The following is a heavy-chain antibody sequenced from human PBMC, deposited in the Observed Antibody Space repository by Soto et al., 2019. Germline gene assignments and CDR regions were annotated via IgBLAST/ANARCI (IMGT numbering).Heavy chain of an antibody. CDR1: GGSFSGYY. CDR2: INHSGST. CDR3: ARADFWSGHWGRVRAKNWFDP. J-gene: IGHJ5*02. V-gene: IGHV4-34*01. Sequence: PSETLSLTCAVYGGSFSGYYWSWIRQPPGKGLEWIGEINHSGSTNYNPSLKSRVTISVDTSKNQFSLKLSSVTAADTAVYYCARADFWSGHWGRVRAKNWFDPWGQGTLVTVSS. D-gene: IGHD3-3*01.